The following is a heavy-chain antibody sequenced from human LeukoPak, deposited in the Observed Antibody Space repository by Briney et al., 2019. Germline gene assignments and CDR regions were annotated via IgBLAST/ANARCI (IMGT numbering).Heavy chain of an antibody. D-gene: IGHD2-8*01. CDR1: GFTVSSNY. CDR3: ASAANGGLVFDY. V-gene: IGHV3-53*04. CDR2: IYSGGST. J-gene: IGHJ4*02. Sequence: GGSLRLSCAASGFTVSSNYMSWVRQAPGKGLEWVSVIYSGGSTYYADSVKGRFTISRRNSKNTLYLQMNSLRAEDTAVYYCASAANGGLVFDYWGQGTLVTVSS.